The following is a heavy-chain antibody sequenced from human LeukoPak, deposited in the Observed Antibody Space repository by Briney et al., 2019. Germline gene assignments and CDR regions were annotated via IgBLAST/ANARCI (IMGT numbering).Heavy chain of an antibody. CDR1: GFTFSSYG. CDR2: ISGSGGST. CDR3: ARDLHSGSYEDAFDI. D-gene: IGHD1-26*01. Sequence: GGSLRLSCTASGFTFSSYGMSWVRQAPGKGLEWVSAISGSGGSTYYADSVKGRFTISRDNAENSLYLQMNSLRAEDTAVYYCARDLHSGSYEDAFDIWGQGTMVTVSS. J-gene: IGHJ3*02. V-gene: IGHV3-23*01.